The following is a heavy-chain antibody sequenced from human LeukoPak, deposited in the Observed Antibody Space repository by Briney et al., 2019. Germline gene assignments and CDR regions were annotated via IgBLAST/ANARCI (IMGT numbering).Heavy chain of an antibody. CDR1: GGSFSGYY. J-gene: IGHJ6*04. D-gene: IGHD2-21*01. CDR2: INHSGST. V-gene: IGHV4-34*01. Sequence: SETLSLTCAVYGGSFSGYYWSWIRQPPGKGLEWIGEINHSGSTNYNPSLKSRVTISVDTSKNQLSLKLSSVTAADTAVYYCARLKIPSYYYGMDVWGKGTTVTVSS. CDR3: ARLKIPSYYYGMDV.